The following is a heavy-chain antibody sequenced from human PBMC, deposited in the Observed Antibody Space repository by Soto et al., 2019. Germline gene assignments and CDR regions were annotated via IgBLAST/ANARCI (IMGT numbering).Heavy chain of an antibody. CDR3: AKDFGSVAGPSLDY. CDR2: ISSSGGST. V-gene: IGHV3-23*01. CDR1: GFTFISYA. Sequence: GGSLRLSCAASGFTFISYAMIWVRQAPGKGLEWVSVISSSGGSTYYADSVKGRFTISRDNSKNTLYLQMNSLRAEDTAVYYCAKDFGSVAGPSLDYWGQGTLVTVSS. D-gene: IGHD6-19*01. J-gene: IGHJ4*02.